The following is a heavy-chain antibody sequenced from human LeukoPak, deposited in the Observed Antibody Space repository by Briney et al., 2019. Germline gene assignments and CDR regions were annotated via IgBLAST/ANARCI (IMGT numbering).Heavy chain of an antibody. Sequence: GASVKVSCKASGYTFTSYGISWVRQAPGQGLEWMGWISAYNGNTNYAQKLQGSVTMTTDTSTSTAYMELRSLRSDDTAVYYCARACSSTSCYEPSGDYWGQGTLVTVSS. CDR2: ISAYNGNT. J-gene: IGHJ4*02. CDR1: GYTFTSYG. V-gene: IGHV1-18*01. D-gene: IGHD2-2*01. CDR3: ARACSSTSCYEPSGDY.